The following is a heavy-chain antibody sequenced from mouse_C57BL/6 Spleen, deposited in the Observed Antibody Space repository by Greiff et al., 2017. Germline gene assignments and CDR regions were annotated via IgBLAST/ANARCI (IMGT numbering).Heavy chain of an antibody. CDR2: ISSGSSTI. D-gene: IGHD2-1*01. CDR1: GFTFSDYG. V-gene: IGHV5-17*01. Sequence: EVKLMESGGGLVKPGGSLKLSCAASGFTFSDYGMHWVRQAPEKGLEWVAYISSGSSTIYYADTVKGRFTISSANAKTTLFLQMTSLRSEDTAMYYCARGRSTMVTTGYYFDYWGQGTTLTVSS. CDR3: ARGRSTMVTTGYYFDY. J-gene: IGHJ2*01.